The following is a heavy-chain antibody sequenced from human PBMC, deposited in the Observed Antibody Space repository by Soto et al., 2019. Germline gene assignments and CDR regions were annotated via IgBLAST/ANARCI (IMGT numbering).Heavy chain of an antibody. J-gene: IGHJ4*02. V-gene: IGHV3-21*01. CDR1: GFTFSSYS. CDR3: ARGSILYGDYSFDY. D-gene: IGHD4-17*01. Sequence: GGSLRLSCAASGFTFSSYSMNWVRQAPGKGLEWVSSISSSSSYIYYADSVKGRFTISRDNAKNSLYLQMNSLRAEDTAVYYCARGSILYGDYSFDYWGQGTLVTVSS. CDR2: ISSSSSYI.